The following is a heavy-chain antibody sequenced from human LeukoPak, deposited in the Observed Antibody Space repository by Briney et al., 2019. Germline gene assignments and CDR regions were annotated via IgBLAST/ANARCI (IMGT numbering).Heavy chain of an antibody. CDR3: AKDNVALSMVRRPKPLDY. CDR1: GFTFSAYG. Sequence: GGSLRLSCAASGFTFSAYGMHWVRQAPGKGLEWVAAISYDGSNKYHADSVKGRFTISRDNPKNTLCLQMNSLRAEDTAVYYCAKDNVALSMVRRPKPLDYWGQGTLVTVSS. CDR2: ISYDGSNK. J-gene: IGHJ4*02. D-gene: IGHD3-10*01. V-gene: IGHV3-30*18.